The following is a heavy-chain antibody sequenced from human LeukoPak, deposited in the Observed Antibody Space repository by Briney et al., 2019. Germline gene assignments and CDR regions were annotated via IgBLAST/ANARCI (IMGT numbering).Heavy chain of an antibody. CDR1: GGSFSGYY. V-gene: IGHV4-34*01. CDR2: INHSGST. D-gene: IGHD6-13*01. CDR3: ARTYSSSWYRRTWFDP. Sequence: PSETLSLTCAVYGGSFSGYYWSWIRQPPGKGLEWIGEINHSGSTNYNPSLKSRVTISVDTSKNQFSLKLSSVTAADTAVYYCARTYSSSWYRRTWFDPWGQGTLLTVSS. J-gene: IGHJ5*02.